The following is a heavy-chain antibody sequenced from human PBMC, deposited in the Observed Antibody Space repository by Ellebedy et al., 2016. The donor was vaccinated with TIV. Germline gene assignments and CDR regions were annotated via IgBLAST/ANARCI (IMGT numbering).Heavy chain of an antibody. CDR1: GFTFNKYW. CDR3: VRDYPWFGESPGLH. CDR2: IKKDGSEE. J-gene: IGHJ4*02. Sequence: GESLKISCAASGFTFNKYWMSWVRQAPGKGPEWVANIKKDGSEEKYVDSVKGRFTISRDNAKNSLYLQMNSLREEDTAGYYCVRDYPWFGESPGLHWGQGTVVTVSS. D-gene: IGHD3-10*01. V-gene: IGHV3-7*03.